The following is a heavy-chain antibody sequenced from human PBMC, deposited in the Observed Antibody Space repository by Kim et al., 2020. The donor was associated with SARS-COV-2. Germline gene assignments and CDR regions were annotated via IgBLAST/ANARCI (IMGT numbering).Heavy chain of an antibody. V-gene: IGHV4-34*01. CDR2: INHSGST. D-gene: IGHD6-19*01. CDR3: ARYGRIAVAGTRKGPFDY. J-gene: IGHJ4*01. Sequence: SETLSLICAVYGGSFSAYYWSWIRQPPGKGLEWIGEINHSGSTNYNPSLKSRVTISVDTSKNQFSLKLSSVTAADTAVYYCARYGRIAVAGTRKGPFDY. CDR1: GGSFSAYY.